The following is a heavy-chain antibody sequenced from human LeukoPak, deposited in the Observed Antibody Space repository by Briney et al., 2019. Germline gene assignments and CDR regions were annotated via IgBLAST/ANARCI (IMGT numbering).Heavy chain of an antibody. V-gene: IGHV1-18*01. D-gene: IGHD3-10*01. J-gene: IGHJ4*02. CDR2: ISAYNGNT. Sequence: ASVKVSCKASGYTFTSYGISWVRQAPGQGLEWMGWISAYNGNTNYAQKLQGRVTMTTDTSTSTAYTELRSLRSDDTAVYYCARSITMVRGVIVGYYFFDYWGQGTLVTVSS. CDR3: ARSITMVRGVIVGYYFFDY. CDR1: GYTFTSYG.